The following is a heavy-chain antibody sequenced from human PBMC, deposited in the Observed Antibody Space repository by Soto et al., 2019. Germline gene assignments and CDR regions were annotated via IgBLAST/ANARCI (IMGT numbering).Heavy chain of an antibody. V-gene: IGHV4-39*01. Sequence: KPSETLSLTCTVSGGSISRSTYYWGWIRQPPGKGLEWIGSIYYSGSTYYRPSLKSRVTISVDTSKNQFSLKLSSVTAADTAVYYCARQVPAAIRLGWFDPWGQGTLFTVSS. CDR1: GGSISRSTYY. CDR2: IYYSGST. D-gene: IGHD2-2*02. J-gene: IGHJ5*02. CDR3: ARQVPAAIRLGWFDP.